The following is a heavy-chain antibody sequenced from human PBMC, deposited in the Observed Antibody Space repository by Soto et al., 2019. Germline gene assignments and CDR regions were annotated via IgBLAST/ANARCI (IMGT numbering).Heavy chain of an antibody. CDR3: ARRGKYCTNGVCYSYGMDV. CDR2: IDPSDSYT. CDR1: GYSFTSYW. V-gene: IGHV5-10-1*01. Sequence: PGESLKISCKGSGYSFTSYWISWVRQRPGKSLEWMGRIDPSDSYTNYSPSFQGHVTISADKSISTAYLQWSSLKASDTAMYYCARRGKYCTNGVCYSYGMDVWGQGTTVTVSS. J-gene: IGHJ6*02. D-gene: IGHD2-8*01.